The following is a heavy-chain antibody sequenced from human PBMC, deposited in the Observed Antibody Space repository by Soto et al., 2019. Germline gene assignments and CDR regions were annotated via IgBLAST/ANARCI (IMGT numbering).Heavy chain of an antibody. D-gene: IGHD3-22*01. V-gene: IGHV4-31*11. CDR2: IHYSGRT. CDR3: ARYYFDSSGYSNWFDP. J-gene: IGHJ5*02. Sequence: TLSLNCAVSGGSITSGAYYWTWILQHPGKGLEWIAYIHYSGRTYYNPSLKSRVTISVDTSNNQFSLKLSSVTAADTAVYYCARYYFDSSGYSNWFDPWGQGTLVTVSS. CDR1: GGSITSGAYY.